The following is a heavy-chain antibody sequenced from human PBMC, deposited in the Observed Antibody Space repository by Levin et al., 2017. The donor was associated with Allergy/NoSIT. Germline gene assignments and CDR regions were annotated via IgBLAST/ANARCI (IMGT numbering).Heavy chain of an antibody. CDR3: ARDRDGDFFKWLDP. J-gene: IGHJ5*02. CDR2: ISAVSTYI. D-gene: IGHD4-17*01. Sequence: GESLKISCAASGFTFSSYSMTWVRQAPGKALEWVSSISAVSTYIYYADSVKGRFTISRDNAKNSLHLQMDSLRAEDTAVYYCARDRDGDFFKWLDPWGQGTLVTVSS. V-gene: IGHV3-21*01. CDR1: GFTFSSYS.